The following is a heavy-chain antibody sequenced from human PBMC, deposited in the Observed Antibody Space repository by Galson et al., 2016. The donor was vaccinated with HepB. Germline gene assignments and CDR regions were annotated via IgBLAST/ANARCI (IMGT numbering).Heavy chain of an antibody. J-gene: IGHJ5*02. CDR3: ARAGAAVTTHFDL. V-gene: IGHV1-18*01. Sequence: SVKVSCKASGYNFRIFGITWVRQAPGQGLEWMGWIGAHNDRTNYAPKFQGRVTMTKDTSTSTAYMELRSLKSDDTAVYYCARAGAAVTTHFDLWGQGTPVAVSS. D-gene: IGHD4-17*01. CDR2: IGAHNDRT. CDR1: GYNFRIFG.